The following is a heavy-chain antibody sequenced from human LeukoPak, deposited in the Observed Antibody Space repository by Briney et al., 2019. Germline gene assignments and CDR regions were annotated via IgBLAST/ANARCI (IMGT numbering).Heavy chain of an antibody. D-gene: IGHD5-18*01. V-gene: IGHV4-61*02. CDR1: GGSISSGSYY. CDR3: APRRDSYGLEMDV. CDR2: IYTTGST. J-gene: IGHJ6*04. Sequence: PSETLSLTCTVSGGSISSGSYYWSWIRQPAGKGLEWIGRIYTTGSTNYNPSLKSRVTISVDTSKNQFSLKLSSVTAADTAVYYCAPRRDSYGLEMDVWGKGTTVTVSS.